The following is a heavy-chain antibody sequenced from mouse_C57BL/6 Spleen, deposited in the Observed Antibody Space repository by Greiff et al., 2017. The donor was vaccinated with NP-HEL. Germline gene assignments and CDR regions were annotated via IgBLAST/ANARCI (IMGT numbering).Heavy chain of an antibody. CDR2: IYPRDGST. CDR3: ATYYYGSSHDIYYAMDY. D-gene: IGHD1-1*01. J-gene: IGHJ4*01. V-gene: IGHV1-85*01. Sequence: VQLQQSGPELVKPGASVKLSCKASGYTFTSYDINWVKQRPGQGLEWIGWIYPRDGSTKYNEKFKGKATLTVDTSSSTAYMELHSLTSEDSAVYFCATYYYGSSHDIYYAMDYWGQGTSVTVSS. CDR1: GYTFTSYD.